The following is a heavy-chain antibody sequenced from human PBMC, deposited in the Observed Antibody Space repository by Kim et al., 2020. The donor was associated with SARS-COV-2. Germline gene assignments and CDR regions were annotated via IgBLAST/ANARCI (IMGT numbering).Heavy chain of an antibody. CDR1: GLTFSSYA. Sequence: GGSLRLSCAGTGLTFSSYALNWVRQAPGKGLEWVSVIYSGESSTYYADSVKGRFTISRDNSKNTLYLQMNSLRAEDTAVYYCAKGRPFDYWGQGTLVIVSS. J-gene: IGHJ4*02. CDR2: IYSGESST. V-gene: IGHV3-23*03. CDR3: AKGRPFDY.